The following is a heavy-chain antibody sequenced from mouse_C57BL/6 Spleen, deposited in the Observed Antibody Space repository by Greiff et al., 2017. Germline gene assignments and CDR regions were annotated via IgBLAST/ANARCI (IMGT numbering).Heavy chain of an antibody. CDR2: ISYDGSN. Sequence: ESGPGLVKPSQSLSLTCSVTGYSITSGYYWNWIRQFPGNKLEWMGYISYDGSNNYNPSLKNRISITRDTSKNQFFLKLNSVTTEDTATYYCARTFTYYGSSYWYFDVWGTGTTVTVSS. J-gene: IGHJ1*03. CDR3: ARTFTYYGSSYWYFDV. V-gene: IGHV3-6*01. CDR1: GYSITSGYY. D-gene: IGHD1-1*01.